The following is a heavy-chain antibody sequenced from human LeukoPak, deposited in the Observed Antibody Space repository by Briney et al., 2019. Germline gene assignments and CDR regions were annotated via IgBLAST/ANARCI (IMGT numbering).Heavy chain of an antibody. CDR1: GGSITVYY. D-gene: IGHD6-19*01. J-gene: IGHJ4*02. V-gene: IGHV4-59*01. CDR2: IYNVGST. CDR3: AWLISGVAGTYFDY. Sequence: SETLSLTCTVSGGSITVYYWSWIRQPPGRELEWIGYIYNVGSTNYNPSLKSRVTISVDRSQNQVSLKLSSVTAADTAVYYCAWLISGVAGTYFDYWGQGTLVTVSS.